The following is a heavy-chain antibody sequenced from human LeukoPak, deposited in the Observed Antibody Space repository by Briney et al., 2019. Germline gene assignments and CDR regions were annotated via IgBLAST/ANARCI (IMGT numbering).Heavy chain of an antibody. J-gene: IGHJ5*02. D-gene: IGHD6-13*01. CDR2: ISWNSGSI. CDR3: AKDMQIAAAGSDNWFDP. CDR1: GFTFDDYA. V-gene: IGHV3-9*01. Sequence: PGGSLRLSCAASGFTFDDYAMHWVRQAPGKGLEWVSGISWNSGSIGYADSVNGRFTISRDNAKNSLYLQMNSLRAEDTALYYCAKDMQIAAAGSDNWFDPWGQGTLVTVSS.